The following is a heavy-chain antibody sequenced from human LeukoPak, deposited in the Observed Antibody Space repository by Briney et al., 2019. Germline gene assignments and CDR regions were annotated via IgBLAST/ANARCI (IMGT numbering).Heavy chain of an antibody. CDR2: IYSGGST. Sequence: PGGSLRLSCAASGFTVSSNYMSWVRQAPGKGLEWVSVIYSGGSTYYADSVKGRFTISRDNSKNTLYPQMNSLRAEATAVYYCASGYSGYDLPYWGQGTLVTVSS. V-gene: IGHV3-53*01. CDR3: ASGYSGYDLPY. CDR1: GFTVSSNY. D-gene: IGHD5-12*01. J-gene: IGHJ4*02.